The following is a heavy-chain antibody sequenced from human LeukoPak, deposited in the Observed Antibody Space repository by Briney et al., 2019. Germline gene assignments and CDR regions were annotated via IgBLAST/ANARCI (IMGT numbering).Heavy chain of an antibody. D-gene: IGHD3-9*01. J-gene: IGHJ4*02. Sequence: SGTLSLTCAVYGGSFSGYYWSWIRQPPGKGLEWIGEINHSGSTNYNPSLKSRVTISVDTSKNQFSLKLSSVTAADTAVYYCARVHDILTGYYIDYWGQGTPVTVSS. CDR1: GGSFSGYY. V-gene: IGHV4-34*01. CDR2: INHSGST. CDR3: ARVHDILTGYYIDY.